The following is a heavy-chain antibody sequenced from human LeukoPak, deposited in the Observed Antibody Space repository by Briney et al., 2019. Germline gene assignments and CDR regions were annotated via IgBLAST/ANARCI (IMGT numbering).Heavy chain of an antibody. Sequence: PSETLSLTCTVSGGSITTYYWSWIRQPPGKGLEWIGYMYTTGNTNYNPSPASRVTLSLDTSKNQFSLTLSSVTAADTAVYYCAKHDTLFGAAHFYMDVWGKGTTVTVSS. V-gene: IGHV4-59*08. CDR3: AKHDTLFGAAHFYMDV. CDR2: MYTTGNT. CDR1: GGSITTYY. J-gene: IGHJ6*03. D-gene: IGHD3-3*01.